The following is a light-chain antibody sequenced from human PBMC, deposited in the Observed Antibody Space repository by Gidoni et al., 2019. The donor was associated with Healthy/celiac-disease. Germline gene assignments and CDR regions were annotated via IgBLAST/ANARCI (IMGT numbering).Light chain of an antibody. Sequence: SSELTQDPAVSVALGQTVTITCQGDSLRSDYASWYQQKPGQAPVLVIYGKNTRPSGIPDRFSGSSSGTTASLTITGAQAEDEADYYCNSRDSSGNQAVFGTGTKLSVL. CDR2: GKN. J-gene: IGLJ1*01. CDR3: NSRDSSGNQAV. V-gene: IGLV3-19*01. CDR1: SLRSDY.